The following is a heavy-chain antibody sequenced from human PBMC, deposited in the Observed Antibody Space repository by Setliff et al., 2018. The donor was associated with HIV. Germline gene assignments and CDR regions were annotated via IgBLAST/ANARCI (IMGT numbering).Heavy chain of an antibody. V-gene: IGHV4-59*01. J-gene: IGHJ6*03. CDR1: GGSISSSY. Sequence: PSETLSLTCTVSGGSISSSYWTWTRQPPGKGLEWIGNIHYSGSTNYNPSLKSRVTISVDTSRSQFSLKLSSVTAADTAVYYCARGSIVGATPYYYYYYYMDVWGKGTTVTVSS. D-gene: IGHD1-26*01. CDR3: ARGSIVGATPYYYYYYYMDV. CDR2: IHYSGST.